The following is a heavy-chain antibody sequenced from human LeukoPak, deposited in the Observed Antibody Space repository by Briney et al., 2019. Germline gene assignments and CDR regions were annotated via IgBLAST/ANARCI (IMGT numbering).Heavy chain of an antibody. V-gene: IGHV3-21*01. CDR1: GFTFSSYS. CDR2: ISSTSSYI. D-gene: IGHD1-26*01. CDR3: ARDWAGSPYDY. J-gene: IGHJ4*02. Sequence: GGSLRLSCAASGFTFSSYSIHWVRQTPGKGLEWVSSISSTSSYIYYADSVKGRFTISRDNAKNTVYLQMKSLRAEDTAVYYCARDWAGSPYDYWGQGTLVTVSS.